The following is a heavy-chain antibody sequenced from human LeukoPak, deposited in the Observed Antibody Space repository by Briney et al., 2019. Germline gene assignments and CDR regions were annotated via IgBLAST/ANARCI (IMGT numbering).Heavy chain of an antibody. J-gene: IGHJ3*02. Sequence: QPGGSLRLSCAASGLTFSNYAMSWVRQAPGKGLEWVSEISGSGDRTHYADSVKGRFTISRDNSKSTLYLQMNSLRAEDTAVYYCAKDAYYYDSSGYSPYDAFDIWGQGTMVTVSS. D-gene: IGHD3-22*01. CDR2: ISGSGDRT. V-gene: IGHV3-23*01. CDR3: AKDAYYYDSSGYSPYDAFDI. CDR1: GLTFSNYA.